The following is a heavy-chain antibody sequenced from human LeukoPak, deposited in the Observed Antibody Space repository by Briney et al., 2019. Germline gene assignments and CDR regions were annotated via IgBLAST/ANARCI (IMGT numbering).Heavy chain of an antibody. V-gene: IGHV3-11*01. CDR1: GFTFSDYY. J-gene: IGHJ3*02. D-gene: IGHD3-22*01. Sequence: GRSLRLSCAASGFTFSDYYMSWIRQAPGKGLEWVSYISSSGSTIYYADSVKGRCTISRDNSKNTLYLQMNSLRAEDPAVYYCAKDRAQTYYYDSSGYHDAFDIWGQGTMVTVSS. CDR3: AKDRAQTYYYDSSGYHDAFDI. CDR2: ISSSGSTI.